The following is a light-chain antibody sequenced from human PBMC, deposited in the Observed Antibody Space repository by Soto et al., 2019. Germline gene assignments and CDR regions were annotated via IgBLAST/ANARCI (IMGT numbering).Light chain of an antibody. Sequence: ETVMTQSPVTLSVSPGDTATLSCRASQRVSSYLAWYQQKPGQAPRLLIFDASNRATGVPARFSGSGSGTDFTLTISSLQSEDFAVYHCQQYNNWPPTWTFGQGTKVDIK. CDR1: QRVSSY. CDR3: QQYNNWPPTWT. J-gene: IGKJ1*01. CDR2: DAS. V-gene: IGKV3D-15*01.